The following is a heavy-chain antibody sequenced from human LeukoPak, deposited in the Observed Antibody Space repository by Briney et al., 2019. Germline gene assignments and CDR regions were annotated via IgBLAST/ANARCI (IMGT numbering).Heavy chain of an antibody. CDR1: GAAISGYY. Sequence: SETLSLTCTVSGAAISGYYWSWIRQPPGKGLEWIGYVYHTGHTHYSPSLKSRVTVSLDTSRDQVSLMLSSVTAADTAVYYCARHRFGHLFDYWGQGTLVLVS. V-gene: IGHV4-59*01. CDR3: ARHRFGHLFDY. D-gene: IGHD3-16*01. CDR2: VYHTGHT. J-gene: IGHJ4*02.